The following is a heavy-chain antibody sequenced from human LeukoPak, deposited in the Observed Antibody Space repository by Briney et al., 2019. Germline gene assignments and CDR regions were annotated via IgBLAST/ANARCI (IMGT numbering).Heavy chain of an antibody. D-gene: IGHD6-13*01. CDR2: VNHSGST. J-gene: IGHJ4*02. Sequence: SETLSLTCAVYGGSFSGYYWSWIRQPPGKGLEWIGEVNHSGSTNYNPFLKSRVTISVDTSKNQFSLKLSSVTAADTAVYYCARIGGIAAAGTFGYYFDYWGQGTLVTVSS. CDR3: ARIGGIAAAGTFGYYFDY. CDR1: GGSFSGYY. V-gene: IGHV4-34*01.